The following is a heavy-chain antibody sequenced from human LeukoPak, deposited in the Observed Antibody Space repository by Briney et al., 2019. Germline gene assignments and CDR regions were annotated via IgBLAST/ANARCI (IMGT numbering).Heavy chain of an antibody. D-gene: IGHD3-10*01. CDR2: ISWNSGSI. J-gene: IGHJ4*02. CDR3: AKATAYGSGSYLDY. CDR1: GFTFDDYA. V-gene: IGHV3-9*01. Sequence: GGSLRLSCAASGFTFDDYAMHWVRQAPGKGLEWVSGISWNSGSIGYADSVKGRFTISRDNAKNSLYLQMNSLRAEDTALYYCAKATAYGSGSYLDYWGRGTLVTVSS.